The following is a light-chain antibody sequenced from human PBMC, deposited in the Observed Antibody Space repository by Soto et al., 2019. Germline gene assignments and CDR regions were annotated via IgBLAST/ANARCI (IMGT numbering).Light chain of an antibody. CDR2: AAS. J-gene: IGKJ1*01. V-gene: IGKV1-27*01. CDR1: QGISNY. Sequence: DIQLNQSPSSLSASVGDRVTLTCMASQGISNYLAWYQQKPGKVPKLLIYAASTLQSGVPSRFSGSGSGTDFTLTISSPQPEDVATYYCQKYNSAPLTFGQGTKVDI. CDR3: QKYNSAPLT.